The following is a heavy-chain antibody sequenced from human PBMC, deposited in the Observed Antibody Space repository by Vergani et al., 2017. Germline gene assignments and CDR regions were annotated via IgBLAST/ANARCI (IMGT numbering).Heavy chain of an antibody. V-gene: IGHV1-69*02. J-gene: IGHJ6*03. CDR1: GGTFSSYT. D-gene: IGHD1-7*01. CDR2: IIPILGIA. Sequence: QVQLVQSGAEVKKPGSSVKVSCKASGGTFSSYTISWVRQAPGQGLEWMGRIIPILGIANYAQKVQGRVTITADKSTSTAYMELSSLRSEDTSVYYCARSARYLTGTTHYYYYMDVWGKGTTVTVSS. CDR3: ARSARYLTGTTHYYYYMDV.